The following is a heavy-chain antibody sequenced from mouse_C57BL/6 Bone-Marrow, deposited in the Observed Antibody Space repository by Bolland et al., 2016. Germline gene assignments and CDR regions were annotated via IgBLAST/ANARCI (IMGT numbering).Heavy chain of an antibody. V-gene: IGHV14-3*01. CDR2: NGNT. D-gene: IGHD2-3*01. CDR3: LDGYWFAY. J-gene: IGHJ3*01. Sequence: NGNTKYAPKFQGKATITADTSSNTAYLQLSSLTSEDTAIYYCLDGYWFAYWGQGTLV.